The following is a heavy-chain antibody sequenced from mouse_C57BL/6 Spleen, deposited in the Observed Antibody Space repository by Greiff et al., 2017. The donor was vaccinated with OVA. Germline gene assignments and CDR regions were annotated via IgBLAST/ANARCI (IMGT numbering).Heavy chain of an antibody. CDR1: GYTFTSYW. D-gene: IGHD2-3*01. J-gene: IGHJ4*01. CDR3: ARDGMAGAMDY. V-gene: IGHV1-52*01. Sequence: VQLKQPGAELVRPGSSVKLSCKASGYTFTSYWMHWVKQRPIQGLEWIGNIDPSDSETHYNQKFKDKATLTVDKSSSTAYMQLSSLTSEDSAVYYCARDGMAGAMDYWGQGTSVTVSS. CDR2: IDPSDSET.